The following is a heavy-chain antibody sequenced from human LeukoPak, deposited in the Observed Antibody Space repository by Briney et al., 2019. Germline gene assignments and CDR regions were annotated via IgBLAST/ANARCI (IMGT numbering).Heavy chain of an antibody. CDR2: ISGSGGST. Sequence: GGSLRLSCAASGFTFSSYAMTWVRQAPGKGLEWVSTISGSGGSTYYADSVKGRFTISRDNSKNTLYLQMNSLRAEDTAVYYCAKLYYYDSSGYPNWFDPWGQGTLVTVSS. CDR1: GFTFSSYA. D-gene: IGHD3-22*01. V-gene: IGHV3-23*01. J-gene: IGHJ5*02. CDR3: AKLYYYDSSGYPNWFDP.